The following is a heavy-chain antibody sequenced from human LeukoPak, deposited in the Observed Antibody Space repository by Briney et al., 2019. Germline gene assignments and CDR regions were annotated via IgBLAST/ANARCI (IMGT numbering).Heavy chain of an antibody. CDR2: IRYDGSNK. V-gene: IGHV3-30*02. Sequence: PGGSLRLSCAASGFTFSSYGMHWVRQAPGKGLEWVAFIRYDGSNKYYADSVKGRFTISRDNSKNTLYLQMNSLRAEDMAVYYCARSADYGGYYFDYWGQGTLVTVSS. D-gene: IGHD4-17*01. CDR3: ARSADYGGYYFDY. CDR1: GFTFSSYG. J-gene: IGHJ4*02.